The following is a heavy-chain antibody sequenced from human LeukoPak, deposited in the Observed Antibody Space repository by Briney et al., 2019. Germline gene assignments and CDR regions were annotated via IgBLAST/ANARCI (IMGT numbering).Heavy chain of an antibody. V-gene: IGHV3-21*01. CDR3: ARDPHNVAANWFDP. Sequence: GGSLRLSCAASGFTFNDYAMNWVRQAPGKGLEWVSSISDDGAYIYYADSVKGRFTISRDNANNSLYLQMNSLSPEDTAVYYCARDPHNVAANWFDPWGQGALVTVSS. D-gene: IGHD6-13*01. J-gene: IGHJ5*02. CDR1: GFTFNDYA. CDR2: ISDDGAYI.